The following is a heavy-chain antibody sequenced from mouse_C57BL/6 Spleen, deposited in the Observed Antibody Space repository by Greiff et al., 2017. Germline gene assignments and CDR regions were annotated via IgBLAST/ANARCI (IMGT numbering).Heavy chain of an antibody. CDR1: VYAFTYYL. V-gene: IGHV1-54*01. J-gene: IGHJ2*01. Sequence: QVQLQQSGAELVRPGTSVKVSCKASVYAFTYYLREWVKQRSGQGLEGFGVINPGSGGTKYNEKFKGKATLTADKSSSTAYMQLSSLTSEDSAVYFCARSDYYGSSLDYWGQGTTLTVSS. CDR3: ARSDYYGSSLDY. D-gene: IGHD1-1*01. CDR2: INPGSGGT.